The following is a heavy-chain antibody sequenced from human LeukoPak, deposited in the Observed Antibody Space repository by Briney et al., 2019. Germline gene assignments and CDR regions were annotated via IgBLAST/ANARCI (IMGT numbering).Heavy chain of an antibody. J-gene: IGHJ3*02. CDR1: GGSISSYY. CDR2: IYYSGST. V-gene: IGHV4-59*01. Sequence: SETLSLTCTVSGGSISSYYWSWIRQPPGKGLEWIGYIYYSGSTNYNPSLKSRVTISVDTSKNQFSLKLSSVTAADTAVYYCARETVPGATWNNAFDIWGQGTMVTVSS. D-gene: IGHD1/OR15-1a*01. CDR3: ARETVPGATWNNAFDI.